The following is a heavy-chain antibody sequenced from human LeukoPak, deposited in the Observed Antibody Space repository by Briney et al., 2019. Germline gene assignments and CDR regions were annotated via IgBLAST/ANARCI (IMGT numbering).Heavy chain of an antibody. J-gene: IGHJ3*02. Sequence: GGSLRLSCAASGFTFSDHYMDWVRQAPGKGLKWVGRTRNRANSYTTEYAASVKGRFTISRDDSKNSLYLQMNSLKTEDTAVYYCAREAASIVATIEAAFDIWGQGTMVTVSS. CDR2: TRNRANSYTT. CDR1: GFTFSDHY. CDR3: AREAASIVATIEAAFDI. V-gene: IGHV3-72*01. D-gene: IGHD5-12*01.